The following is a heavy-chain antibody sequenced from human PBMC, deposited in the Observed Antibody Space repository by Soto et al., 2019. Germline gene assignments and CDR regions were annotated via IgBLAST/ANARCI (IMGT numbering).Heavy chain of an antibody. CDR3: ARGVGFGYYYYHMDL. Sequence: SETLSLTCTVSGGSVSNISDYWSWVRQPPGKGLEWIGYIYYSGSADYNPSLGGRVTISLDTSKSQFPLKLSSVTTADTAVYYCARGVGFGYYYYHMDLWGQGTTVTVSS. CDR2: IYYSGSA. V-gene: IGHV4-61*01. D-gene: IGHD3-10*01. CDR1: GGSVSNISDY. J-gene: IGHJ6*02.